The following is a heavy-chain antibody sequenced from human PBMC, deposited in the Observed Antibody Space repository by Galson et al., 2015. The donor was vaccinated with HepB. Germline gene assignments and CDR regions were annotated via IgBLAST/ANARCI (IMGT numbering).Heavy chain of an antibody. CDR3: ARERGDVTGAFDI. Sequence: LRLSCAASEFTFSSYGMHWVRQAPGKGLEWVAVISYDGSNKYYADSVKGRFTISRDSSKNTLYLQMNSLRAEDTAVYYCARERGDVTGAFDIWGQGTMVTVSS. CDR1: EFTFSSYG. D-gene: IGHD1-14*01. CDR2: ISYDGSNK. J-gene: IGHJ3*02. V-gene: IGHV3-30*03.